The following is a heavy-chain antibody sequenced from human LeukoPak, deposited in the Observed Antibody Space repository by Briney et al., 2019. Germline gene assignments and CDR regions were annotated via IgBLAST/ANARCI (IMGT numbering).Heavy chain of an antibody. CDR2: IFYDGSP. V-gene: IGHV4-59*05. CDR3: ARHVGYYGSAGYFDY. CDR1: GGSISSYY. J-gene: IGHJ4*02. Sequence: SETLSLTCTVSGGSISSYYWSWIRQPPGKGLEWIGSIFYDGSPDYNPSLKSRVTISVDTSENQFSLKLSSVTAADTAVYYCARHVGYYGSAGYFDYWGQATLVIVSS. D-gene: IGHD3-10*01.